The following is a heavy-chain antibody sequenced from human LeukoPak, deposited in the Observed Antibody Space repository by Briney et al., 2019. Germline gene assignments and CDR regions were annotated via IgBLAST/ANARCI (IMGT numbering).Heavy chain of an antibody. CDR1: GFTFSSYA. V-gene: IGHV3-30*01. CDR2: ISYDGSNK. J-gene: IGHJ4*02. Sequence: GGSMRLSCAASGFTFSSYAMHWVRQAPGKGLEWVAVISYDGSNKYYADSVKGRFTISRDNSKNTLYLQMNSLRAEDTAVYYCARAAYEDGVTGYSYGETRMVPPDYWGQGTLVTVSS. D-gene: IGHD5-18*01. CDR3: ARAAYEDGVTGYSYGETRMVPPDY.